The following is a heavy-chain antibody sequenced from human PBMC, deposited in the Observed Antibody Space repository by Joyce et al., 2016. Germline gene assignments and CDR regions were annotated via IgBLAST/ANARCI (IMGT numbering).Heavy chain of an antibody. CDR1: GFIFSTND. D-gene: IGHD1-26*01. Sequence: QVQLVESGGGVVQPGRSLRLSCAASGFIFSTNDRHWVRQAPGKGLEWLAVISYDENIESYADSVKGRFTISRDNSKNTLYLQMDSLRAEDTAVYYCAKDNPNSYLGDHWGQGTLVSVSS. CDR2: ISYDENIE. J-gene: IGHJ4*02. V-gene: IGHV3-30*18. CDR3: AKDNPNSYLGDH.